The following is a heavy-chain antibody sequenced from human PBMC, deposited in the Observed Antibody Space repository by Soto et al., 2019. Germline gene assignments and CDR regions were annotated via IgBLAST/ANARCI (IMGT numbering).Heavy chain of an antibody. CDR1: GFTFSSHA. Sequence: GGSLRLSCAGSGFTFSSHAMTWVRQAPGKGLEWVSFISSTSSTKDYADSVKGRFTISRDDSENTLYLQMNSLRAEDTAVYYCAKRACSTASCSYFDYWGQGTLVTVSS. V-gene: IGHV3-48*01. CDR2: ISSTSSTK. D-gene: IGHD2-2*01. J-gene: IGHJ4*02. CDR3: AKRACSTASCSYFDY.